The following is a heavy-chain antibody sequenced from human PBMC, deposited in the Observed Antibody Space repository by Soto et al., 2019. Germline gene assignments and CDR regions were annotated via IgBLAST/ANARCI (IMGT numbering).Heavy chain of an antibody. CDR1: GFTFSSYW. D-gene: IGHD5-18*01. V-gene: IGHV3-74*01. CDR3: ARGIQYKYGMDV. CDR2: IKYDGSTT. Sequence: EVQLVESGGDLVQTGGSLRLSCAASGFTFSSYWIHWVRQAPGKGLVWVSRIKYDGSTTNYAECVKGRFTISRDNAKNTVYLQMNSLRAEDTALYYCARGIQYKYGMDVWGQGTTVTASS. J-gene: IGHJ6*02.